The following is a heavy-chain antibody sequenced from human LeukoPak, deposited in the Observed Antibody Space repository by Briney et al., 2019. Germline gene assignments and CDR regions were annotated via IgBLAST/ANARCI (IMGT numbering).Heavy chain of an antibody. D-gene: IGHD3-22*01. CDR1: GYTFTSYY. V-gene: IGHV1-46*01. CDR3: ARPYDSSGYYSGAFDI. CDR2: INPSGGST. J-gene: IGHJ3*02. Sequence: APVKVSCKASGYTFTSYYMHWVRQAPGQGLEWMGIINPSGGSTSYAQKFQGRVTMTRDTSTSTVYMELSSLRSEDTAVYYCARPYDSSGYYSGAFDIWGQGIMVTVSS.